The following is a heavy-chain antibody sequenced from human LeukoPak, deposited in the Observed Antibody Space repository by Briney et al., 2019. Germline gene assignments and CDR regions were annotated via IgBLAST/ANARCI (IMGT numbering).Heavy chain of an antibody. J-gene: IGHJ4*02. CDR3: ARGLGYGGTRIDY. Sequence: ASVKVSCKASGYTFKTYGISWVRQAPGQGLGWMGWISAYNGDTNYAPKLQGRVTMTTDTSTSTAYMELNSLRSDDTAVYYCARGLGYGGTRIDYWGQGTLVTVSS. CDR1: GYTFKTYG. V-gene: IGHV1-18*01. D-gene: IGHD4-23*01. CDR2: ISAYNGDT.